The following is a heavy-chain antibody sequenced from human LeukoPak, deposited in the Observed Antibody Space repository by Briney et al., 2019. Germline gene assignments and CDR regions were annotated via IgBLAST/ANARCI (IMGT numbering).Heavy chain of an antibody. CDR3: ARGSSSSTIYFYYYYMDA. CDR2: INPNSGGT. J-gene: IGHJ6*03. Sequence: ASVKVSCKASGYTFTAYYMHWVRQAPGQGLEWMGWINPNSGGTNYAQKFQGRVTMTRDTSINTAYMDLIRLRSDDTAVYYCARGSSSSTIYFYYYYMDAWGKGTTVTVSS. V-gene: IGHV1-2*02. D-gene: IGHD6-6*01. CDR1: GYTFTAYY.